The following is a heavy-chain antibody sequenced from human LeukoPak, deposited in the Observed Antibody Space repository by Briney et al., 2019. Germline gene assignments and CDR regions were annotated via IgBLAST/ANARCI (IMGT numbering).Heavy chain of an antibody. CDR1: GYTFTSYG. CDR3: ARDWDSTYYYDSSGGY. D-gene: IGHD3-22*01. CDR2: ISAYNGNT. V-gene: IGHV1-18*01. J-gene: IGHJ4*02. Sequence: ASVKVSCKASGYTFTSYGISWVRQAPGQGLEWMGWISAYNGNTNYAQKLQGRVTMTTDTSTSTAYMELRSLRSDDTAVYYCARDWDSTYYYDSSGGYWGQGTLVTVSS.